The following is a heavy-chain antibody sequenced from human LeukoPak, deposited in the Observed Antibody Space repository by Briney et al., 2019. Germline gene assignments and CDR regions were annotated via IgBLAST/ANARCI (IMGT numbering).Heavy chain of an antibody. CDR3: ATSGGGGNYPLDY. CDR2: ITRSSSYI. J-gene: IGHJ4*02. CDR1: GFTFSSYA. V-gene: IGHV3-21*01. D-gene: IGHD1-26*01. Sequence: GGSLRLSCAASGFTFSSYAMNWVRQAPGKGLEWVSSITRSSSYIYYADSVKGRFTISRDNAKNSLFLQVNSLSAEDTALYYCATSGGGGNYPLDYWGQGTLVTVSS.